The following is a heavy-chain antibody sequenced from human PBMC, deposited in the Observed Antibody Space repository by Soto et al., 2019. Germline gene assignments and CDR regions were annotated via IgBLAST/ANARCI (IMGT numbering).Heavy chain of an antibody. CDR2: ISGSGGST. CDR1: GFTFSSYA. CDR3: AKEAGYSSGWFGYMDV. J-gene: IGHJ6*03. V-gene: IGHV3-23*01. D-gene: IGHD6-19*01. Sequence: PGGSLRLSCAASGFTFSSYAMSWVRQAPGKGLEWVSAISGSGGSTYYADSVKGRFTISRDNSKNTLYLQMNSLRAEDTAVYYCAKEAGYSSGWFGYMDVWGKGTTVTVSS.